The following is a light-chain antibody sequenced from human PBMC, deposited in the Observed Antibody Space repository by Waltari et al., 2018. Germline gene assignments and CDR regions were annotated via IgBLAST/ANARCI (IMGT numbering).Light chain of an antibody. CDR3: QAWDSNAAV. V-gene: IGLV3-1*01. CDR2: QDI. CDR1: KLGTKY. J-gene: IGLJ3*02. Sequence: SYELTQPPSVSVSPGQTARIPCSGDKLGTKYVCWYQQKPGQSPVLVLYQDIKRPSGIPERFSGSNSGNTATLTISGAQAMDESDYYCQAWDSNAAVFGGGTLLTVL.